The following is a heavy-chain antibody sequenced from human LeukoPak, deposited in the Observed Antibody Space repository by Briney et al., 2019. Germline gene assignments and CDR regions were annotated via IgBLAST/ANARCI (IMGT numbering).Heavy chain of an antibody. CDR1: GYTFSSYG. CDR3: ATGTRDV. J-gene: IGHJ6*02. V-gene: IGHV1-24*01. CDR2: FDPEDGET. Sequence: ASVKVSCKASGYTFSSYGITWVRQAPGQGLEWMGGFDPEDGETIYAQKFQGRVTMTEDTSTDTAYMELSSLRSEDTAVYYCATGTRDVWGQGTTVTVSS. D-gene: IGHD1-26*01.